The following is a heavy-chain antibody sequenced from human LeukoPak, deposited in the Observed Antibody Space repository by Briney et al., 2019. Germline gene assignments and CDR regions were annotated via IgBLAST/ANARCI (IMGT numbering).Heavy chain of an antibody. CDR2: ISGSGGST. D-gene: IGHD6-19*01. Sequence: GGSLRLSCAASGFTFSRYAMHWVRQAPGKGLEWVSAISGSGGSTYYADSVKGRFTISRDDSKNTLYLQMNSLRAEDTAVYYCAKGQWLVQTNWFDPWGQGTLVTVSS. CDR3: AKGQWLVQTNWFDP. V-gene: IGHV3-23*01. J-gene: IGHJ5*02. CDR1: GFTFSRYA.